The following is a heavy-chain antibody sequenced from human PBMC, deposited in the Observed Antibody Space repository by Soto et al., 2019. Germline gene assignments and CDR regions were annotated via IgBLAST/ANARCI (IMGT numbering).Heavy chain of an antibody. CDR1: GFTFSSYA. J-gene: IGHJ4*02. D-gene: IGHD3-22*01. Sequence: EVQLLESGGRLVQPGGSLRLSCAASGFTFSSYAMSWVRQAPGKGLEWVGRIKSKTDGGTTDYAAPVKGRFTISRDESKNTVFLQMNSLKTEDTAVYFCSYYFDSVGVPDFDYWGQGTLVTVSS. V-gene: IGHV3-15*01. CDR2: IKSKTDGGTT. CDR3: SYYFDSVGVPDFDY.